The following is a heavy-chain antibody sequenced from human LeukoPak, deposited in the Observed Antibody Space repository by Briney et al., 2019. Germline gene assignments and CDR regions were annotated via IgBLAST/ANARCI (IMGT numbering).Heavy chain of an antibody. Sequence: SGGSLRLSCAVSGFTFSSYGMHWVRQAPGKGLEWVAVISYDGSNKYYADSVKGRFTISRDNSKNTLYLQMNGLRAEDTAVYYCAKDLSSSLILEGWGQGTLVTVSS. CDR3: AKDLSSSLILEG. CDR1: GFTFSSYG. CDR2: ISYDGSNK. J-gene: IGHJ4*02. V-gene: IGHV3-30*18. D-gene: IGHD6-13*01.